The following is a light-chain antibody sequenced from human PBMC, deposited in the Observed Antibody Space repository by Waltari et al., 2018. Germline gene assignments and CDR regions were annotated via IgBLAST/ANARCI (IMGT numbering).Light chain of an antibody. Sequence: EIVLTQSPATLSLSPVERATLSCRASQSVSSYLAWYQQKPGQAPRLLIYDASNRATGIPARFSGSGSGTDFTLTISSLEPEDFAVYYCQQRSNWPLTFGGGTKEEIK. CDR1: QSVSSY. J-gene: IGKJ4*01. CDR2: DAS. V-gene: IGKV3-11*01. CDR3: QQRSNWPLT.